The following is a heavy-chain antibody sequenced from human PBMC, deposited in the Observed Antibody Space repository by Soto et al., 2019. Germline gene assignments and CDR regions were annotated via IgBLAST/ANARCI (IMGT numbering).Heavy chain of an antibody. CDR2: INHSGST. J-gene: IGHJ6*02. Sequence: SETLSLTCAVYGGSFSGYDWSWIRQPPGKGLEWIGEINHSGSTNYNPSLKSRVTISVDTSKNQFSLKLSSVTAADTAVYYCARGKRVAAAGYYYYYGMDVWGQGTTVTVSS. V-gene: IGHV4-34*01. CDR3: ARGKRVAAAGYYYYYGMDV. CDR1: GGSFSGYD. D-gene: IGHD6-13*01.